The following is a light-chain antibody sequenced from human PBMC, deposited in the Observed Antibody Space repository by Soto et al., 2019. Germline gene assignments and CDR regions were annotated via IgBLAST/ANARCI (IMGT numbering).Light chain of an antibody. CDR2: DAS. CDR3: QQHGISHIT. J-gene: IGKJ5*01. CDR1: QSVSSAN. Sequence: EIVLTQSPGTLSLSPGERATLSCRASQSVSSANFAWYQQKPGQAPRLLIYDASLRATGVPDRFSGSGSGTDFTLTITRLEPDDSAVYYCQQHGISHITFGQGTRLEIK. V-gene: IGKV3-20*01.